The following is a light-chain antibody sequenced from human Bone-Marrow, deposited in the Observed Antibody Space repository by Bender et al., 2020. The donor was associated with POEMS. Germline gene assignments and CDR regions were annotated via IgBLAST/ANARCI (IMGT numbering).Light chain of an antibody. J-gene: IGLJ2*01. V-gene: IGLV4-69*01. CDR1: SGHSSYA. CDR3: QTWGTGTVV. CDR2: VNGDGSH. Sequence: QLVLTQSPSASASLGASVKLTCTLSSGHSSYAIAWHQQQPGKGPRYLVNVNGDGSHTKADGIPDRFSGSSSGAERYLTISSLQSEDEADYYCQTWGTGTVVFGGGTKLTVI.